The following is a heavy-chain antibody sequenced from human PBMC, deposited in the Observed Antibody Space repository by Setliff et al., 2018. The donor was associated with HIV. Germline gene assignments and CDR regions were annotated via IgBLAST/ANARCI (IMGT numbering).Heavy chain of an antibody. CDR3: ARPRVFDSFDV. Sequence: ASVKVSCKATGYIIAGYKMNWVRQVPGQGLEWIGRISPNNGAAEYAPRFQGRVRMTLDTSISTAYLEIPSLTSDDAAVYYCARPRVFDSFDVWGQGTMVTV. CDR2: ISPNNGAA. V-gene: IGHV1-2*06. J-gene: IGHJ3*01. CDR1: GYIIAGYK.